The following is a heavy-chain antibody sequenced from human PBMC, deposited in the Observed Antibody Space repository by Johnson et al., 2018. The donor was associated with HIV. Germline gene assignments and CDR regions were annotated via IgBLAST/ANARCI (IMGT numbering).Heavy chain of an antibody. Sequence: VQLVESGGGLVQPGGSLRLSCAASGFTFSSYWMSWVRQAPGKGLEWVANIKQDGSEKYYVDSVKGRFTISRDNSKNTLYLQMNSLRADDTAVYYCAREGIWYCSGGSCYGAFDIWGQGTMVTVSS. V-gene: IGHV3-7*01. CDR2: IKQDGSEK. J-gene: IGHJ3*02. CDR3: AREGIWYCSGGSCYGAFDI. CDR1: GFTFSSYW. D-gene: IGHD2-15*01.